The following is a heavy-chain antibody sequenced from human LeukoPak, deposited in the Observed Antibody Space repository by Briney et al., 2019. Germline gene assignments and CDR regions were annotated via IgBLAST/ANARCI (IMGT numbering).Heavy chain of an antibody. V-gene: IGHV3-30*03. CDR1: GFSMSRFG. D-gene: IGHD3-10*01. CDR2: ISYDGSNK. CDR3: ATVGARITMVRGVNLSDY. Sequence: GGSLRLSCVASGFSMSRFGMHWVRQAPGKGLEWVAVISYDGSNKYYADSVKGRFTISRDNAKNSLYLQMNSLRAEDTAVYYCATVGARITMVRGVNLSDYWGQGTLVTVSS. J-gene: IGHJ4*02.